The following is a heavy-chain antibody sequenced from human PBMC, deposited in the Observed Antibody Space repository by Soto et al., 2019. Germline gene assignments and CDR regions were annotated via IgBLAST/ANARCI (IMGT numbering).Heavy chain of an antibody. D-gene: IGHD1-1*01. Sequence: SETLSLTCTVSGGSISSYYWSWIRQPPGKGLEWIGYIYYSGSTNYNPSLKSRVTISVDTSKNQFSLKLSSVTAADTAVYYCARLQAGDWNYYYYYMDVWRKGTTVTVSS. J-gene: IGHJ6*03. V-gene: IGHV4-59*08. CDR2: IYYSGST. CDR3: ARLQAGDWNYYYYYMDV. CDR1: GGSISSYY.